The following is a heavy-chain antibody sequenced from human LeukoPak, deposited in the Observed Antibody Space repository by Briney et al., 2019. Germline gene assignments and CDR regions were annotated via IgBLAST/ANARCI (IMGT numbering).Heavy chain of an antibody. Sequence: GASVKVSCKASGYTFTSYGISWVRQAPGQGLEWMGWISAYNGNTNYAQKLQGRVTMTTDTSTSTAYMELRSLRSGDTAVYYCARQTYYYDSSGCYYVGKTDIPFDYWGQGTLVTVSP. V-gene: IGHV1-18*01. CDR1: GYTFTSYG. D-gene: IGHD3-22*01. CDR3: ARQTYYYDSSGCYYVGKTDIPFDY. J-gene: IGHJ4*02. CDR2: ISAYNGNT.